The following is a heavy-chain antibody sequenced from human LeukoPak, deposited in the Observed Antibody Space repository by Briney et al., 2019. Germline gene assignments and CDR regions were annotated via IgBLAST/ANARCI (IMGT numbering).Heavy chain of an antibody. V-gene: IGHV3-23*01. CDR3: AKRGIGSGWYDD. D-gene: IGHD6-25*01. Sequence: GGSLRLSCAASGFTFSSYAMSWVRQAPGKGLEWVSAISASSDSTFYADSVKGRFTISRDNSKNTLYLQMNSLRAEDTAVYYCAKRGIGSGWYDDWGQGTLVTVSS. CDR2: ISASSDST. J-gene: IGHJ5*02. CDR1: GFTFSSYA.